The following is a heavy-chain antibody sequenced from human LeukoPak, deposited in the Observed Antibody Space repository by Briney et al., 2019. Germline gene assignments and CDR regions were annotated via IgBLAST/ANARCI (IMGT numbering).Heavy chain of an antibody. CDR3: ARDQWIQLYDSRFYYYGMDV. J-gene: IGHJ6*02. CDR1: GGSISSYY. D-gene: IGHD5-18*01. CDR2: IYYSGST. V-gene: IGHV4-59*01. Sequence: KPSETLSLTCTVSGGSISSYYWSWIRQPPGKGLEWIGYIYYSGSTNYNPSLKSRVTISVDTSKNQFSLKLSSVTAADTAVYYCARDQWIQLYDSRFYYYGMDVWGQGTTVTVSS.